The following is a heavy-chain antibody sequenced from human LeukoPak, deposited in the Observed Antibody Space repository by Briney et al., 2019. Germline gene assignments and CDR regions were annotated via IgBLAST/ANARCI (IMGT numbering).Heavy chain of an antibody. D-gene: IGHD1-26*01. V-gene: IGHV1-18*01. J-gene: IGHJ4*02. CDR1: GYTFTSYS. CDR2: INSYSGNT. Sequence: ASVKVSCKASGYTFTSYSISWVRQAPGQGLEWVAWINSYSGNTDYAQKLQGRVTMTTDTSTGTAYMELRSLRSDDTAVYYCARLWYSGSYYLPDSWGQGTLVTVSS. CDR3: ARLWYSGSYYLPDS.